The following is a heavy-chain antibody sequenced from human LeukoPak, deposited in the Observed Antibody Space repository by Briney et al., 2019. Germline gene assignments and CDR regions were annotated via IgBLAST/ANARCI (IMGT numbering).Heavy chain of an antibody. CDR1: GFTFNNYN. Sequence: GGSLRLSCVASGFTFNNYNMNWVRQAPGKGLEWVSAISGSGGSTYYADSVKGRFTISRDNSKNTLYLQMNSLRAEDTAVYYCSKDSGRGFDYWGQGTLVTVSS. J-gene: IGHJ4*02. V-gene: IGHV3-23*01. CDR2: ISGSGGST. D-gene: IGHD1-26*01. CDR3: SKDSGRGFDY.